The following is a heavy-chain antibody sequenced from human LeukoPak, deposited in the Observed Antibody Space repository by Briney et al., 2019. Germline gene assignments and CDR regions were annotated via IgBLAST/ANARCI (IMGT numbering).Heavy chain of an antibody. Sequence: GSLRLSCAASGFTFSSYAMSWVRQAPGKGLEWVSVIGSGSVDKHYADTVRGRFDISRDNSKNRLFLQMNSLRVEDSGVYYCAKRVPLTALDSWGQGTLVTVSS. CDR2: IGSGSVDK. CDR3: AKRVPLTALDS. V-gene: IGHV3-23*01. J-gene: IGHJ5*01. CDR1: GFTFSSYA. D-gene: IGHD3-3*01.